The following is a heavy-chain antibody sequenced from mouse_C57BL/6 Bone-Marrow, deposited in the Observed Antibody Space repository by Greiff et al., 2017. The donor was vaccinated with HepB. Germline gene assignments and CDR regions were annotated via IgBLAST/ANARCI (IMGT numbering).Heavy chain of an antibody. CDR1: GYTFTSYW. CDR2: IYPGSGST. CDR3: AVTTVVAPYWYFDV. J-gene: IGHJ1*03. Sequence: QVQLQQPGAELVKPGASVKMSCKASGYTFTSYWITWVKQRPGQGLEWIGDIYPGSGSTNYNEKFKSKATLTVDTSSSTAYMQLSSLTSEDSAVYYCAVTTVVAPYWYFDVWGTGTTVTVSS. V-gene: IGHV1-55*01. D-gene: IGHD1-1*01.